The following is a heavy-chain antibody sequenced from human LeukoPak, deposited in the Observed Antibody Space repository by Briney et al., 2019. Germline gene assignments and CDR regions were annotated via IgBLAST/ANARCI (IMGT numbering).Heavy chain of an antibody. J-gene: IGHJ5*02. CDR3: AREWVGATTDWFDP. CDR1: GYTFTSYA. D-gene: IGHD1-26*01. CDR2: IIPIFGTA. V-gene: IGHV1-69*13. Sequence: SVKVSCKASGYTFTSYAISWVRQAPGQGLEWMGGIIPIFGTANYAQKFQGRVTITADESTSTAYMELSSLRSEDTAVYYCAREWVGATTDWFDPWGQGTLVTVSS.